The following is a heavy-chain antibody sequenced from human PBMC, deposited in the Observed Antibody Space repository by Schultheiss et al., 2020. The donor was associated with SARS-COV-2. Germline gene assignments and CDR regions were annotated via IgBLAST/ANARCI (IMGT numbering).Heavy chain of an antibody. Sequence: GESLKISCAASGFTFSSYGMHWVRQAPGKGLEWVAVISYDGSNKYYADSVKGRFTISRDNAKNSLYLQMNSLRAEDTALDYCAKWGLNWGYGMDVWGQGTAVTVS. CDR3: AKWGLNWGYGMDV. D-gene: IGHD7-27*01. V-gene: IGHV3-30*18. CDR2: ISYDGSNK. CDR1: GFTFSSYG. J-gene: IGHJ6*02.